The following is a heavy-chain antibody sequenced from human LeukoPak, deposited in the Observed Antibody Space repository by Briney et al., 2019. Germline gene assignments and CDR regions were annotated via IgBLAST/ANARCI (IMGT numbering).Heavy chain of an antibody. CDR1: GGTFSSYA. D-gene: IGHD5-12*01. CDR2: IIPIFGTA. V-gene: IGHV1-69*13. Sequence: ASVKVSCKASGGTFSSYAISWVRQAPGQGLEWMGGIIPIFGTANYAQKFQGRVTITADESTSTAYMELSSLRSEDTAVYYCAKDESGPSGYDGFAFDIWGQGTMVTVSS. CDR3: AKDESGPSGYDGFAFDI. J-gene: IGHJ3*02.